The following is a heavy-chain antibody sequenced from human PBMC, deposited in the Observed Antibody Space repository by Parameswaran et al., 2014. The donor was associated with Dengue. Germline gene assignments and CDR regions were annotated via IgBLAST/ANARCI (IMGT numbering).Heavy chain of an antibody. V-gene: IGHV3-74*01. CDR3: ARGGRYSYGFSDY. CDR2: INSDGSST. J-gene: IGHJ4*02. Sequence: WIRQPPGKGLVWVSRINSDGSSTSYADSVKGRFTISRDNAKNTLYLQMNSLRAEDTAVYYCARGGRYSYGFSDYWGQGTLVTVSS. D-gene: IGHD5-18*01.